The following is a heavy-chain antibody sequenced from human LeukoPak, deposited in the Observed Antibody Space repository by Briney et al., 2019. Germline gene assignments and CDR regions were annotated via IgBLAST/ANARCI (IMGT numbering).Heavy chain of an antibody. J-gene: IGHJ4*02. Sequence: GGSLRLSCAVSGITLSNYGMSWVRQAPGKGLEWVAGISGSAGGTYYADSVKGRFAVSRDNAKNTLYLQLNNLRAEDTAVYFCAKRGVVIRVILVGFHKEAYYFDSWGQGALVTVSS. CDR3: AKRGVVIRVILVGFHKEAYYFDS. CDR2: ISGSAGGT. CDR1: GITLSNYG. D-gene: IGHD3-22*01. V-gene: IGHV3-23*01.